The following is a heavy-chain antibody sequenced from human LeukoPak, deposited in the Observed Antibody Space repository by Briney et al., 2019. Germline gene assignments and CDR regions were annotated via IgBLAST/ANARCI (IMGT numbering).Heavy chain of an antibody. J-gene: IGHJ4*02. Sequence: ASVKVSCKASGYTFTSYAMHWVRQAPGQRLEWMGWINGGNDNTKYSEKFQGRVTFTKDTSASIAYMELSSLRSEDTAVYYCAAVDYGDYWGQGTLVTVSS. CDR1: GYTFTSYA. D-gene: IGHD3-16*01. CDR3: AAVDYGDY. V-gene: IGHV1-3*01. CDR2: INGGNDNT.